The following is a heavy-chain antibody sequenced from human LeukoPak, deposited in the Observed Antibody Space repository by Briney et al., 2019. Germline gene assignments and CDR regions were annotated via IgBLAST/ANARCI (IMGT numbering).Heavy chain of an antibody. CDR1: GGSISSGGYY. V-gene: IGHV4-31*03. D-gene: IGHD2-2*02. CDR3: ARAHCSSTSCYNYYYYGMDV. J-gene: IGHJ6*02. CDR2: IYYSGST. Sequence: PSETLSLTCTVSGGSISSGGYYWSWIRQHPGEGLEWIGYIYYSGSTYYNPSLKSRVTISVDTSKNQFSLKLSSVTAADTAVYYCARAHCSSTSCYNYYYYGMDVWGQGTTVTVSS.